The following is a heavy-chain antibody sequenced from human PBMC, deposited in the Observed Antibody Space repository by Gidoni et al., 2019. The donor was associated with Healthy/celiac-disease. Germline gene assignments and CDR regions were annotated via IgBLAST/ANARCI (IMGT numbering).Heavy chain of an antibody. D-gene: IGHD3-22*01. Sequence: ISYDGSNKYYADSVKGRFTISRDNSKNTLYLQMNSLRAEDTAVYYCEGVITPDYYYYYYMDVWGKGTTVTVSS. J-gene: IGHJ6*03. CDR3: EGVITPDYYYYYYMDV. CDR2: ISYDGSNK. V-gene: IGHV3-30-3*01.